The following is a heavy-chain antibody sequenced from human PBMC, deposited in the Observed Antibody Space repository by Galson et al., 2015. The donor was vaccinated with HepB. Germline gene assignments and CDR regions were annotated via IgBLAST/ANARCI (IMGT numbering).Heavy chain of an antibody. CDR2: IIPILGIA. CDR3: ARGVSHGSGSYYNWGWFDP. Sequence: SVKVSCKASGGTFSSYAISWVRQAPGQGLEWMGGIIPILGIANYAQKFQGRVTITADKSTSTAYMELSSLRSEDTAVYYCARGVSHGSGSYYNWGWFDPWGQGTLATVSS. V-gene: IGHV1-69*10. D-gene: IGHD3-10*01. J-gene: IGHJ5*02. CDR1: GGTFSSYA.